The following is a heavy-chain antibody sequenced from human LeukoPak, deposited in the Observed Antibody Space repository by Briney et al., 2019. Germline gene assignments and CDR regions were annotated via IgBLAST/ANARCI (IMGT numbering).Heavy chain of an antibody. V-gene: IGHV1-69*13. Sequence: ASVTVSCTASGGTFSSYAISWVRQAPGQGLEWMGGIIHIFGTANYAQKFQGRVTITADESTITAYMEMSSLRSEDTAVYYCARGLDSSSWYPTFDYWGQGTLVTVSS. CDR3: ARGLDSSSWYPTFDY. J-gene: IGHJ4*02. CDR2: IIHIFGTA. CDR1: GGTFSSYA. D-gene: IGHD6-13*01.